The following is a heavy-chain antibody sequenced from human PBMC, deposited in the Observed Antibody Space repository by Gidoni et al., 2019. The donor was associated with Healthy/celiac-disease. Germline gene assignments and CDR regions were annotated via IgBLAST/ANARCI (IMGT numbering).Heavy chain of an antibody. CDR2: IYSSGST. Sequence: QVQLQESGPGLVKPSQTLSLTCTVSGGSISSDNYYWGWIRQPAGKGLEWIGRIYSSGSTNYNPSLKSRVTISVDTSKNQFSLKLSSVTAADTAVYYCARITEHGMDVWGQGTTVTVSS. J-gene: IGHJ6*02. V-gene: IGHV4-61*02. CDR3: ARITEHGMDV. CDR1: GGSISSDNYY. D-gene: IGHD1-20*01.